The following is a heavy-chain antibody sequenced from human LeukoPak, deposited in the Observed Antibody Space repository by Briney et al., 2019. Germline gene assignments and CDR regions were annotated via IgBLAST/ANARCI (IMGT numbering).Heavy chain of an antibody. V-gene: IGHV4-39*01. CDR1: GGSISTSSYY. D-gene: IGHD5-18*01. CDR2: ISSSGST. J-gene: IGHJ4*02. CDR3: VRHRLDSYGRAALPDY. Sequence: SETLSLTCTVSGGSISTSSYYWGWIRQPPGKGPECIRSISSSGSTYYNPSLKSRVTISVDTSKSQFSLKLSSVTAAETAVYYCVRHRLDSYGRAALPDYWGQGTLVTVSS.